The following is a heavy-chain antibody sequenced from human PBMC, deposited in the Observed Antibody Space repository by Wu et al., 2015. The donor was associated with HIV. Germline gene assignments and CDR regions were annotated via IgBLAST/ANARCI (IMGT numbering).Heavy chain of an antibody. CDR3: ARSIGGFGDRYQNWFDP. CDR1: GYTFTSYG. Sequence: VQLVQSGAEVKKPGASVKVSCKASGYTFTSYGISWVRQAPGQGLEWTGWISAYNGNTNYAQKLQGRVTMTTDTSTSTAYMELRSLRSDDTAVYYCARSIGGFGDRYQNWFDPWGQGTLVTVSS. J-gene: IGHJ5*02. V-gene: IGHV1-18*01. CDR2: ISAYNGNT. D-gene: IGHD3-10*01.